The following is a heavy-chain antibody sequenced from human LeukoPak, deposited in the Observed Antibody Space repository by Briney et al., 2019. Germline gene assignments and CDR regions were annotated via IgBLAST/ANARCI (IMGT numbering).Heavy chain of an antibody. V-gene: IGHV4-39*07. CDR1: GRSISSSSYY. Sequence: PSETLSLTCTASGRSISSSSYYWGWIRQPPGKGLEWIGSSYYSGSTYYNPSLKSRVTISVDTSKNQFSLKLSSVTAADTAVYYCVYALLGNWFDPWGQGTLVTVSS. J-gene: IGHJ5*02. CDR2: SYYSGST. CDR3: VYALLGNWFDP. D-gene: IGHD2-8*01.